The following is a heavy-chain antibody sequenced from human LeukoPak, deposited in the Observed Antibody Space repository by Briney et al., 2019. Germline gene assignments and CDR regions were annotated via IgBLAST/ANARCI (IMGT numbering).Heavy chain of an antibody. CDR3: ARILNYYDSSGRPKTASKLGY. Sequence: ASVKVSCTASGYTFTSYDINWVRQAPGQGLEWMGWMNPNSGNTGYAQKFQGRVTITRNTSISTAYMELSSLRSEDTAVYYCARILNYYDSSGRPKTASKLGYWGQGTLVTVSS. V-gene: IGHV1-8*03. J-gene: IGHJ4*02. CDR2: MNPNSGNT. D-gene: IGHD3-22*01. CDR1: GYTFTSYD.